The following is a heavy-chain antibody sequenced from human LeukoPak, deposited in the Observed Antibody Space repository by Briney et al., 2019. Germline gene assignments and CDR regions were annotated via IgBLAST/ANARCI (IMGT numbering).Heavy chain of an antibody. Sequence: GGSLRLSCAASGFTFNTYWMSWVRQAPGKGLEWVSGISGSGGSTYYLDSVKGRFTISRDNSKNSLYLQMNSLRAEDTAVYYCARARPYGSGRNWFDPWGQGALVTVSS. V-gene: IGHV3-23*01. D-gene: IGHD3-10*01. CDR1: GFTFNTYW. CDR2: ISGSGGST. CDR3: ARARPYGSGRNWFDP. J-gene: IGHJ5*02.